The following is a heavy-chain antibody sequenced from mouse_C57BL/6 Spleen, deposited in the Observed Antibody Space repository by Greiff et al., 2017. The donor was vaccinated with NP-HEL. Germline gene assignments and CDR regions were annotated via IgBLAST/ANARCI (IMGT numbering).Heavy chain of an antibody. CDR1: GYTFTDYN. V-gene: IGHV1-18*01. Sequence: EVQLQESGPELVKPGASVKIPCKASGYTFTDYNMDWVKQSHGKSLEWIGDINPNNGGTIYNQKFKGKATLTVDKSSSTAYMELRSLTSEDTAVYYCARLPTVVALYARDYWGKGTSVTVSS. CDR3: ARLPTVVALYARDY. J-gene: IGHJ4*01. D-gene: IGHD1-1*01. CDR2: INPNNGGT.